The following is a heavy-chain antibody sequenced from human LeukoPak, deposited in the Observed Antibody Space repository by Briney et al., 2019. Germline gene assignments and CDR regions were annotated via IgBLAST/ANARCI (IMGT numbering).Heavy chain of an antibody. Sequence: SETLSLTCTVSSGSISSGPYFWSWIRQPAGKGLEWIGRISTSGSTDYNPSLKSRVTIATDTSKSKNQFSLKLSSVTAADTAVYYCARRGGFRGVIDIDYWGQGTLVTVSS. CDR2: ISTSGST. CDR3: ARRGGFRGVIDIDY. J-gene: IGHJ4*02. D-gene: IGHD3-10*01. CDR1: SGSISSGPYF. V-gene: IGHV4-61*02.